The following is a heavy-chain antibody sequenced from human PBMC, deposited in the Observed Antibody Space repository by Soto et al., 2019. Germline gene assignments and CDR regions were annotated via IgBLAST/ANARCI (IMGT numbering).Heavy chain of an antibody. V-gene: IGHV1-8*01. CDR3: AREWSAAGHFYGMDV. J-gene: IGHJ6*02. Sequence: QVQLVQSGAEVKKPGASVQVSCKTSGYTFTSYDINWVRQAPGQGLEWVGWMNTNSDDTRSAQKFRGRLTLTRDKSMRAVYMKLSNPRPDASAVYYCAREWSAAGHFYGMDVWCQGTTVAVSS. CDR1: GYTFTSYD. CDR2: MNTNSDDT. D-gene: IGHD6-13*01.